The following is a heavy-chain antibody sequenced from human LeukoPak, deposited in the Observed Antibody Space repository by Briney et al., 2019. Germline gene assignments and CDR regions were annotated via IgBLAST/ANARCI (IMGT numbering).Heavy chain of an antibody. Sequence: GGSLRLSCAASGFTFTRFGMNWVRQAPGKRLEWVAVISSDGNNKNYADSVRGRFTVSRDNSKNTLYLQMNSLRAGDTAVYYCAKDRIAAAGALPDYWGQGTLVTVSS. D-gene: IGHD6-13*01. CDR3: AKDRIAAAGALPDY. CDR1: GFTFTRFG. CDR2: ISSDGNNK. V-gene: IGHV3-30*18. J-gene: IGHJ4*02.